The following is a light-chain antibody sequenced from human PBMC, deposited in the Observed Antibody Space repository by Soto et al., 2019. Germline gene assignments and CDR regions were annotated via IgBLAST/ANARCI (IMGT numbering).Light chain of an antibody. CDR3: QQYNNWPKT. CDR2: GAS. Sequence: EIVMTQSPATLSVSPGERATLSCRASQSVSRNLAWYQQKPGQAPRLLIYGASTRATGIPARFSGSGSGTEFTLTSSSLPSEDFAVYYCQQYNNWPKTFGPGTKVDIK. V-gene: IGKV3-15*01. J-gene: IGKJ3*01. CDR1: QSVSRN.